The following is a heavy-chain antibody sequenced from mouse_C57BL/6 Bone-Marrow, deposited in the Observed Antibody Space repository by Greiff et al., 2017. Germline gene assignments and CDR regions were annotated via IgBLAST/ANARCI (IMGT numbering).Heavy chain of an antibody. D-gene: IGHD1-1*01. J-gene: IGHJ1*03. V-gene: IGHV1-81*01. Sequence: VPLQQSGAELARPGASVKLSCKASGYTFTSYGISWVKQRTGQGLEWIGEIYPRSGNTYYNEKFKGKATMTAAKSSSTAYMALRSLTSVDSAVYFCARHIYYYGSSWYFDVWGTVTTVTVSS. CDR3: ARHIYYYGSSWYFDV. CDR2: IYPRSGNT. CDR1: GYTFTSYG.